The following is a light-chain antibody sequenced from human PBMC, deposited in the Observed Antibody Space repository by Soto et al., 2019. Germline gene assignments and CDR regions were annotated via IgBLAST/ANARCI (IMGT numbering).Light chain of an antibody. Sequence: EFVLTQSPGTLSLSPGERATLSCRASQTVRNNYLAWYQQKPGQAPRLLIYDASSRATGIPDRFSGGGSRTDFTLTISRLEPEDFAVYYCQQFSSYPLTFGGETKVDI. CDR2: DAS. J-gene: IGKJ4*01. V-gene: IGKV3-20*01. CDR1: QTVRNNY. CDR3: QQFSSYPLT.